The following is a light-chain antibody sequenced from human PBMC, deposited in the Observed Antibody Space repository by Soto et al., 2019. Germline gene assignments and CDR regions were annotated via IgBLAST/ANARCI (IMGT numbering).Light chain of an antibody. J-gene: IGLJ3*02. V-gene: IGLV1-40*01. Sequence: QLVLTQPPSVSGAPGQRVTISCTGSGSNIGAGYDVHWYQHLPGRAPKLLIYGNGNRPSGVPDRFSGSKSGTSASLSITGLQAEDEADYYCQSYDSSLSGWVVFGGGTKLTVL. CDR2: GNG. CDR1: GSNIGAGYD. CDR3: QSYDSSLSGWVV.